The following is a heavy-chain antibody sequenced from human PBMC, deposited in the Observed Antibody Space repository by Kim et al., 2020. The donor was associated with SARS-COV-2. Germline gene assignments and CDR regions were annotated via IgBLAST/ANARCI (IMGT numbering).Heavy chain of an antibody. V-gene: IGHV4-59*01. J-gene: IGHJ6*02. D-gene: IGHD3-22*01. Sequence: ETLSLTCTVSGGSISSYYWSWIRQPPGKGLEWIGYIYYSGSTNYNPSLKSRVTISVDTSKNQFSLKLSSVTAADTAVYYCARGDSHYYDSSGYYGMDVWGQGTTVTVSS. CDR3: ARGDSHYYDSSGYYGMDV. CDR2: IYYSGST. CDR1: GGSISSYY.